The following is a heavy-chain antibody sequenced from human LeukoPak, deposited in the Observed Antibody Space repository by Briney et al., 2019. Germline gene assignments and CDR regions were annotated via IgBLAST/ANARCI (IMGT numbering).Heavy chain of an antibody. D-gene: IGHD3-22*01. CDR3: AAAGVRYYDSSGLHAFDF. J-gene: IGHJ3*01. V-gene: IGHV4-39*01. Sequence: PSETLSLTCTVSGGSISSRSHCWGWIRQPPGKGLEWIGTMFYSGSTYYNPSLKSRVAISVDTSENQFSLEPNSVTAADTAVYYCAAAGVRYYDSSGLHAFDFWGRGTMVTVSS. CDR2: MFYSGST. CDR1: GGSISSRSHC.